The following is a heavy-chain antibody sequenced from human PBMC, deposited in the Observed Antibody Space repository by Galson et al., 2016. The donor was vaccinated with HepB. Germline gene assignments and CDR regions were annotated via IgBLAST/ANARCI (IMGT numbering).Heavy chain of an antibody. CDR3: AKELSDYPDPFDY. CDR1: GFTFSSFS. CDR2: IDGSGGTK. Sequence: SLRLSCAASGFTFSSFSMTWVRQAPGKGLEWVAIIDGSGGTKYYADSVKGRFTISRDNSKNTLYLQMNSLRAGDTAVYYCAKELSDYPDPFDYWGLGTLVTVSS. J-gene: IGHJ4*02. D-gene: IGHD4-17*01. V-gene: IGHV3-23*01.